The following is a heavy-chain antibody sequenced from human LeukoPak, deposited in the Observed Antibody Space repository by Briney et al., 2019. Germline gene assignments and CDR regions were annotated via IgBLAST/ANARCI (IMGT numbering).Heavy chain of an antibody. CDR1: GGSISRYY. CDR3: ASINYYESSSYYYVLDY. J-gene: IGHJ4*02. Sequence: SETLSLTCTVSGGSISRYYWSWIRQPPGKGLEWIGYIYYSGSTNYNPSLKSRVTISVDTSRNQFSLKLSSVTAADTAVYFCASINYYESSSYYYVLDYWGQGTLVTVSS. V-gene: IGHV4-59*12. D-gene: IGHD3-22*01. CDR2: IYYSGST.